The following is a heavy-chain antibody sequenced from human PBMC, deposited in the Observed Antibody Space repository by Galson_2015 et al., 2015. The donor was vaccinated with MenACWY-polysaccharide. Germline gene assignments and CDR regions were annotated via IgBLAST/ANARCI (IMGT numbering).Heavy chain of an antibody. Sequence: LRLSCAASGFTFSSYWMHWARQAPGEGLVWVLRINTAGRSTSYADSVKGRFTVSRDNAKNTVYLQMNSLSAEDTAEYYCARDPHCGGGCSIHDAFDVWGQGTKVTVSS. CDR2: INTAGRST. V-gene: IGHV3-74*01. CDR1: GFTFSSYW. CDR3: ARDPHCGGGCSIHDAFDV. J-gene: IGHJ3*01. D-gene: IGHD2-21*02.